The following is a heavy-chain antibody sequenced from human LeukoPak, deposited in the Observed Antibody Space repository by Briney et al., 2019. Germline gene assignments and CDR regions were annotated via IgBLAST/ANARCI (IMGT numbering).Heavy chain of an antibody. V-gene: IGHV3-48*01. J-gene: IGHJ4*02. CDR3: ARDHNYAFDY. CDR1: GFTFSSYS. Sequence: GGSLRLSCAASGFTFSSYSMTWVRQAPGKGLEWVSYISSISGTINYADSVKGRFTISGDNARNSLFLQMNSLRAEDTAVYYCARDHNYAFDYWGQGTLVTVSS. D-gene: IGHD5-18*01. CDR2: ISSISGTI.